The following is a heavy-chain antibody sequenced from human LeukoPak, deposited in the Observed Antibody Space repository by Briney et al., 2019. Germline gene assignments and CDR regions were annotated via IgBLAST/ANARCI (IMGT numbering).Heavy chain of an antibody. CDR3: ARDPGWELSYDAFDI. Sequence: PGGSLRLSCAASGFTFSSYSMNWVRQAPGKGLEWVSSISSSSSYIYYADSVKGRFTISRDNAKNSLYLQMNSLRAEDTAVYYCARDPGWELSYDAFDIWGQGTMVTVSS. CDR1: GFTFSSYS. D-gene: IGHD1-26*01. V-gene: IGHV3-21*01. J-gene: IGHJ3*02. CDR2: ISSSSSYI.